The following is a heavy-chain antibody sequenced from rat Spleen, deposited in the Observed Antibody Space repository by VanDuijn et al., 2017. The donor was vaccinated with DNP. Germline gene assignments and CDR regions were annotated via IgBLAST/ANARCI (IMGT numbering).Heavy chain of an antibody. V-gene: IGHV5-7*01. CDR2: ISYDGSRT. CDR1: GFTFSDYA. J-gene: IGHJ4*01. D-gene: IGHD1-12*02. CDR3: ARVGDLHDGGSGDALDA. Sequence: EVQLVESGGGLVQPGRSLKLSCAASGFTFSDYAMAWVRQAPTKGLEWVATISYDGSRTYYRDSVEGRFTISRDNGQNTLYLQMNSLRSEDTATYYCARVGDLHDGGSGDALDAWGQGTSVTVSS.